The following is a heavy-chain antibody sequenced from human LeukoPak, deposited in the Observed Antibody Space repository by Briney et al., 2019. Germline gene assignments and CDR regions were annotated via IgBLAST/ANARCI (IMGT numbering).Heavy chain of an antibody. Sequence: SETVSFTCTVSGVSISSSSYYWGWIRQPPGKGLVWIGCIYYRGGTSYSGNTYYNPSIRSRGTISVDASKNQFSLKLRSVTAADTAVYYCARHISGNTDYWGQGTLVIVSS. J-gene: IGHJ4*02. CDR1: GVSISSSSYY. CDR2: IYYRGGTSYSGNT. V-gene: IGHV4-39*01. CDR3: ARHISGNTDY. D-gene: IGHD3-10*01.